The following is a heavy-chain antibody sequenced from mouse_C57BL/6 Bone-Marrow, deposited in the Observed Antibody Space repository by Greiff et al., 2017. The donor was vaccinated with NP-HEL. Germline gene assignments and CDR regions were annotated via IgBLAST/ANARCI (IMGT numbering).Heavy chain of an antibody. J-gene: IGHJ2*01. CDR1: GFSLTSYG. D-gene: IGHD1-1*01. CDR2: IWSDGST. V-gene: IGHV2-6-1*01. Sequence: VKLVESGPGLVAPSQSLSITCTVSGFSLTSYGVHWVRQPPGKGLEWLVVIWSDGSTTYNSAPKSRLSISKDNSKSQVFLKMNSLQTDDTAMYYCARHSPHYYGSSHFDYWGQGTTLTVSS. CDR3: ARHSPHYYGSSHFDY.